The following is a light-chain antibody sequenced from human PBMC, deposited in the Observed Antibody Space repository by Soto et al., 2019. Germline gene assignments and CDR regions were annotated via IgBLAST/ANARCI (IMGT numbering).Light chain of an antibody. Sequence: DIVVTQSPATLSVSPGERATLSCRASQSVSSSYLAWYQQIPGQSPRLLIYGTSSRATGIPDRFSGSGSGTDFTLTISRLEPEDSAVYYCQQYGSSPLTFGGGTKVDIK. CDR1: QSVSSSY. CDR2: GTS. J-gene: IGKJ4*01. CDR3: QQYGSSPLT. V-gene: IGKV3-20*01.